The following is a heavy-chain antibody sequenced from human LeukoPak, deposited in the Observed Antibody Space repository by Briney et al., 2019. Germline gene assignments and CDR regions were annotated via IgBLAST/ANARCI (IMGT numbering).Heavy chain of an antibody. J-gene: IGHJ4*02. CDR2: IYHSGTT. CDR3: AKDLGSSRPRGDC. V-gene: IGHV4-4*02. Sequence: PSGTLSLTCAVSGGSITSNNWWNWVRQPPGKGLEWIGEIYHSGTTNYNSSLKSRVTISVDKSKNQFSLRLTSVTAADTAVYYCAKDLGSSRPRGDCWGQGTLVTVSS. D-gene: IGHD6-6*01. CDR1: GGSITSNNW.